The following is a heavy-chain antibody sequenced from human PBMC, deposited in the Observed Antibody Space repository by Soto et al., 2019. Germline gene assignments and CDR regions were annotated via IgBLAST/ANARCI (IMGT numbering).Heavy chain of an antibody. CDR1: GFTFSTWG. CDR3: AIDVPNWGKDFDS. D-gene: IGHD7-27*01. J-gene: IGHJ4*02. V-gene: IGHV3-33*01. CDR2: IWHDGTNK. Sequence: QVQLVESGGGVVQPGRSLRLSCAASGFTFSTWGMHWVRQTPGKGLEWVAVIWHDGTNKYYADSVKGRFTISRDNSKNTLYLEVNSLRVEDTAVYYCAIDVPNWGKDFDSWGQGTLVTVSS.